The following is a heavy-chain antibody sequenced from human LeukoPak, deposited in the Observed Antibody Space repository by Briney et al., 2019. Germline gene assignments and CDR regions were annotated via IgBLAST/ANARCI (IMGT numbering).Heavy chain of an antibody. D-gene: IGHD5-12*01. V-gene: IGHV3-30*18. CDR2: ISYDGSNK. CDR3: AKEWLRYFDY. J-gene: IGHJ4*02. CDR1: GFTFSSYG. Sequence: GRSLRLSCAASGFTFSSYGMHWVRQAPGKGLEWVAVISYDGSNKYYADSVKGRVTISRDNSKNTLYLQMNSLRAEDTAVYYCAKEWLRYFDYWGQGTLVTVSS.